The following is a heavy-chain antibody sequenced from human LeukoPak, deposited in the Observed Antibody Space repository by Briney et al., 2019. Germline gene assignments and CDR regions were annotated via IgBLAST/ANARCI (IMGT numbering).Heavy chain of an antibody. J-gene: IGHJ5*02. Sequence: GESLKISCKGSGYSFTSYWIGWVRQMPGKGLEWMGITYPGDSDTRYSPSFQGQVTISADKSISTAYLQWSSLKASDTAMYYCARQEYCSGGSCYTWFDPWGQGTLVTVSS. V-gene: IGHV5-51*01. CDR1: GYSFTSYW. CDR2: TYPGDSDT. CDR3: ARQEYCSGGSCYTWFDP. D-gene: IGHD2-15*01.